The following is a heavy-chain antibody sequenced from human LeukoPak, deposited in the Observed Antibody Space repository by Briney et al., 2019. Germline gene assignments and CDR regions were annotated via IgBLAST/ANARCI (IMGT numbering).Heavy chain of an antibody. J-gene: IGHJ4*01. CDR3: ARGGATLRWLQLPYYFDY. CDR2: IYYSEST. V-gene: IGHV4-59*08. Sequence: SERDSLTCTVSGGSISSYYWSWIRQPPGKGLEWIGYIYYSESTNYNPSLKSRVTISVDTSKNQFSLKLSSVTAADTAVYYCARGGATLRWLQLPYYFDYWGLGNL. D-gene: IGHD5-24*01. CDR1: GGSISSYY.